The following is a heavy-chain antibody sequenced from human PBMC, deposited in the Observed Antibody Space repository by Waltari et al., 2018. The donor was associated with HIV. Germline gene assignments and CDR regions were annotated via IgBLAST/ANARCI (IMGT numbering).Heavy chain of an antibody. CDR2: INTNAGNP. CDR3: ARVKYYYDSSGYPWWYFQH. J-gene: IGHJ1*01. CDR1: GYTFTNFA. V-gene: IGHV7-4-1*02. Sequence: QVQLVQSGSDLKKPGASVKVSCKASGYTFTNFAINWVRQAPGQGLEWMGWINTNAGNPTYAQGFTGRFVFSLDTSVSTTYLQISSLKAEDTAVYYCARVKYYYDSSGYPWWYFQHWGQGTLVTVSS. D-gene: IGHD3-22*01.